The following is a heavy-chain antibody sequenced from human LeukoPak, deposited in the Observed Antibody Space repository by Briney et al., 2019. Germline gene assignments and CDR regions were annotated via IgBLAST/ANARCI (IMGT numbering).Heavy chain of an antibody. V-gene: IGHV4-39*07. Sequence: PSETLSLTCTVSGGSISSSSYYWGWIRQPPGKGLEWLGSIYYGGSTYYNPSLKSRVTISVDTSKNQFSLKLSSVTAADTAVYYCARDLRGDMTTVTFDYWGQGTLVTVSS. CDR3: ARDLRGDMTTVTFDY. CDR2: IYYGGST. J-gene: IGHJ4*02. CDR1: GGSISSSSYY. D-gene: IGHD4-17*01.